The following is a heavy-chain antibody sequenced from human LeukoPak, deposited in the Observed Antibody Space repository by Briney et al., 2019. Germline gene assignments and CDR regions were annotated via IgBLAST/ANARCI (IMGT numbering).Heavy chain of an antibody. Sequence: SETLSLTCAVSGYSISSDYYWGWIRQPPGKGLEWIGSIYHSGSTYYNPSLKSRVTISVDTSKNQFSLKLSSVTAADTAVYYCARQVGDIVVVPAAMGRAHLEFHYYMDVWGKGTTVTVSS. CDR2: IYHSGST. D-gene: IGHD2-2*01. CDR1: GYSISSDYY. J-gene: IGHJ6*03. V-gene: IGHV4-38-2*01. CDR3: ARQVGDIVVVPAAMGRAHLEFHYYMDV.